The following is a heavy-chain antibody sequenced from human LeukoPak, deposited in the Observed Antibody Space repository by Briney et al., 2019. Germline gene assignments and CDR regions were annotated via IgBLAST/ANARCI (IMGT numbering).Heavy chain of an antibody. CDR2: IYYSGST. CDR1: GGSLSSGGYS. CDR3: ARVRSGFGELLYGVYYYYYYMDV. Sequence: PSETLSLTCAVSGGSLSSGGYSWSWIRQRPGKGLEWFGYIYYSGSTYYNPSLKSRVTISVDTSNNQFSLKRGSVTAADTAVYYCARVRSGFGELLYGVYYYYYYMDVWGKGTTVTISS. V-gene: IGHV4-30-4*07. D-gene: IGHD3-10*01. J-gene: IGHJ6*03.